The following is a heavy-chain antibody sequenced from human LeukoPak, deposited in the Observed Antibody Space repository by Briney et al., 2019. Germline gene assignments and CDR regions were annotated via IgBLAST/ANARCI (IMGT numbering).Heavy chain of an antibody. Sequence: PSETLSLTCTVSGGSISSYYWSWIRQPPGKGLEWIGYIYYSGSTNYNPSLKSRVTISVDTSKNQFSLKLSSVTAADTAVYYCASYLRDDAFDIWGQGTMVTASS. V-gene: IGHV4-59*01. CDR1: GGSISSYY. CDR3: ASYLRDDAFDI. J-gene: IGHJ3*02. D-gene: IGHD4-17*01. CDR2: IYYSGST.